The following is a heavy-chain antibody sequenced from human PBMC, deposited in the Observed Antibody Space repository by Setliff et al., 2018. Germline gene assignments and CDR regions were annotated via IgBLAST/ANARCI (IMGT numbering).Heavy chain of an antibody. D-gene: IGHD5-18*01. Sequence: ASVKVSCKASGYTFTSYDINWVRQATGQGLEWMGWMSPNSGNTGYAQKFQGRVTMTRNTSISTAYMELSSLRPEDTAVYYCARRVGSVGIQLPDYWGQGTLVTVSS. CDR3: ARRVGSVGIQLPDY. CDR1: GYTFTSYD. J-gene: IGHJ4*02. V-gene: IGHV1-8*02. CDR2: MSPNSGNT.